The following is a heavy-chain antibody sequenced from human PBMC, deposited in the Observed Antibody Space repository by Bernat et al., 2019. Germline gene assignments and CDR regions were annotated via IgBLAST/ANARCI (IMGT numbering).Heavy chain of an antibody. V-gene: IGHV1-18*04. CDR2: ISAYNGNT. D-gene: IGHD3-3*01. J-gene: IGHJ4*02. CDR3: ARDQGDTIFPLPHDY. Sequence: QVQLVQSGAEVKKPGASVKVSCKASGYTFTSYGISWVRQALGQGLEWMGWISAYNGNTNYAQKLQGRVTMTTDTSTRTAYMELRSLRSDDTAVYYCARDQGDTIFPLPHDYWGQGTLVTVSS. CDR1: GYTFTSYG.